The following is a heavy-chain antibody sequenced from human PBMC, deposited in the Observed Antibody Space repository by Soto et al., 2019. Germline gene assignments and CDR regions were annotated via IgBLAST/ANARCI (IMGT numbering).Heavy chain of an antibody. CDR3: ATSPGVAAASRYYYMDV. J-gene: IGHJ6*03. CDR2: ISSSSSYI. D-gene: IGHD6-13*01. V-gene: IGHV3-21*01. Sequence: GGSLRLSCAASGFNIRSYWMHWVRLTPGHGLVWVSSISSSSSYIYYADSVKGRFTISRDNAKNSLYLQMNSLRAEDTAVYYCATSPGVAAASRYYYMDVWGKGTTVTVSS. CDR1: GFNIRSYW.